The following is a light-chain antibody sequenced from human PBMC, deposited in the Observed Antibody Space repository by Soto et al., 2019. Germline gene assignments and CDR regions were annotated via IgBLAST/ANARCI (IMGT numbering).Light chain of an antibody. CDR3: QSYDTTYV. CDR1: SSNIGAGYD. Sequence: QSVLTQPPSVSGAPGQRVTISCTGSSSNIGAGYDVHWYQQLPGTAPKLLIFGNSHRPSGVPDRFSGSKSGTSASLAITGLQAEDEADYYCQSYDTTYVFGTGTKLTVL. J-gene: IGLJ1*01. CDR2: GNS. V-gene: IGLV1-40*01.